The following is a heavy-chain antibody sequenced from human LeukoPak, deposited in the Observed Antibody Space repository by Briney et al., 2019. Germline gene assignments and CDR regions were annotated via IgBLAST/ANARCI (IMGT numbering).Heavy chain of an antibody. CDR1: GFIFSTYG. CDR2: VWSGGNNK. Sequence: GRSLRLSCAASGFIFSTYGMHWVRQAPGKGLEWVAVVWSGGNNKYYSGSVKGRFTISRDNSKNTLYLQMNSLRAEDTAVYYCAKDGQVGAIGYFDYRGQGTLVTVSS. V-gene: IGHV3-33*03. D-gene: IGHD1-26*01. J-gene: IGHJ4*02. CDR3: AKDGQVGAIGYFDY.